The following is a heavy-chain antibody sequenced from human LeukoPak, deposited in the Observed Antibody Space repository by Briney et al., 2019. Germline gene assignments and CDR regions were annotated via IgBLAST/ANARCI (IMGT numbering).Heavy chain of an antibody. Sequence: GGSLRLPCAASGFTFSSYGMSWVRQAPGKGLEWVSAISGSGGSTYYADSVKGRFTISRDNSKNTLYLQMNSLRAEDTAVYYCAKDFYMLGYCSGGSCYYFDYWGQGTLVTVSS. V-gene: IGHV3-23*01. CDR2: ISGSGGST. CDR1: GFTFSSYG. J-gene: IGHJ4*02. CDR3: AKDFYMLGYCSGGSCYYFDY. D-gene: IGHD2-15*01.